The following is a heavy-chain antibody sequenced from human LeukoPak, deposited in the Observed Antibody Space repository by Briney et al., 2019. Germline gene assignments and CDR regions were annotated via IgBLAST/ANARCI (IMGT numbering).Heavy chain of an antibody. D-gene: IGHD6-6*01. CDR2: MNPISGNT. J-gene: IGHJ6*03. CDR3: ARGGGSSSNHYYYYMDV. Sequence: ASVKVSCKASGYTFTGYDINWVRQATGQGLEWMGGMNPISGNTGYAQKFPGRVTMTRNTSISTDYMELSSLRSEDPAVYYCARGGGSSSNHYYYYMDVWGKGTTVTVSS. V-gene: IGHV1-8*01. CDR1: GYTFTGYD.